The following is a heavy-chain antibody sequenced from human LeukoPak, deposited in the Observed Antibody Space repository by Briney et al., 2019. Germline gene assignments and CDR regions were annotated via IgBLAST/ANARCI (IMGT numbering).Heavy chain of an antibody. J-gene: IGHJ4*02. D-gene: IGHD6-19*01. V-gene: IGHV3-7*03. CDR1: GFTFSSYW. CDR2: IKQDGSEK. CDR3: ARDTNRYSSGVGYFDY. Sequence: GGSLRLSCAASGFTFSSYWMSWVRQAPGKVLEWVANIKQDGSEKYYLDSVKGRFTTSRDNAKNSLYLQMNSLRVEDTAVYYCARDTNRYSSGVGYFDYWGQGALVTVSS.